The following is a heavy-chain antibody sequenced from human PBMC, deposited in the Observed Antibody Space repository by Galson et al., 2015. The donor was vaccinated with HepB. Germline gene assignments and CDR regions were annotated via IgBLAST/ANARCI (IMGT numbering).Heavy chain of an antibody. D-gene: IGHD3-10*01. CDR1: GDSVSSNSVA. J-gene: IGHJ3*02. Sequence: CAISGDSVSSNSVAWNWIRQSPSRGLEWLGRTHYRSKWSNEYAESVKSRITINPDTSKNQFSLQLDSVTPEDTAVYYCARARIGAFDIWGQGTMVTVCS. CDR2: THYRSKWSN. CDR3: ARARIGAFDI. V-gene: IGHV6-1*01.